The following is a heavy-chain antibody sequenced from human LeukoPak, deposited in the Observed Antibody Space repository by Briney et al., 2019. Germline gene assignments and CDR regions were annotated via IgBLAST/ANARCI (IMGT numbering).Heavy chain of an antibody. J-gene: IGHJ3*02. V-gene: IGHV3-20*01. CDR1: GFTFDDYG. D-gene: IGHD2-2*01. CDR2: INWNGGST. CDR3: AREEKSSRAFDI. Sequence: GGSLRLSCTASGFTFDDYGMSWVRQAPGKGLEWVSGINWNGGSTGYADSVKGRFTISRDNAKNSLYLQMNSLRAEDTALYHCAREEKSSRAFDIWGQGTMVTVSS.